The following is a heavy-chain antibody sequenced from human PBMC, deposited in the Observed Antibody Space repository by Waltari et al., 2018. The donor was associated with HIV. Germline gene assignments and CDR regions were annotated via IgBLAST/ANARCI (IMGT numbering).Heavy chain of an antibody. J-gene: IGHJ4*02. CDR1: GGDFSDYG. V-gene: IGHV1-69*01. Sequence: QVRLVQSGPEVKRTGSSVRVSCKSSGGDFSDYGISWLRQAPGQGLQWMGEIIPYFGLAKTAETLRARVSIEADESKNTVYLELRSLTVQDSATYFCARGTFYDDEVGAHRYRPFDAWGQGTPVSVSS. CDR2: IIPYFGLA. D-gene: IGHD3-16*01. CDR3: ARGTFYDDEVGAHRYRPFDA.